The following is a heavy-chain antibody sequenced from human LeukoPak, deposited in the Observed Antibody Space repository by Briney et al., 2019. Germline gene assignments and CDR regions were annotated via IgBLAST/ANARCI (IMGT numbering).Heavy chain of an antibody. CDR2: ISSSSSYI. D-gene: IGHD6-19*01. V-gene: IGHV3-21*01. CDR1: GFTFSSYS. Sequence: GGSLRLSCAASGFTFSSYSMNWVRQAPGKGLEWVSSISSSSSYIYYADSVKGRFTISRDNAKNSLYLQMNSLRAEDTAVYYCAKDKEEQWLVSYYYYYMDVWGKGTTVTISS. CDR3: AKDKEEQWLVSYYYYYMDV. J-gene: IGHJ6*03.